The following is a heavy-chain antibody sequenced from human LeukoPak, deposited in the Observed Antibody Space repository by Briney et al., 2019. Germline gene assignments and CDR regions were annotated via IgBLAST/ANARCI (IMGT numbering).Heavy chain of an antibody. V-gene: IGHV3-23*01. Sequence: GGSLRLSCAASGFTFSSYAMSWVRQAPGKGLEWVSGLSASGGLTYYADSVKGRFTIPRDNSKNTLYLQMNSLRADDTAVYYCAKGGSSYSEMDYWGQGTLVTVSS. CDR3: AKGGSSYSEMDY. D-gene: IGHD4-11*01. J-gene: IGHJ4*02. CDR2: LSASGGLT. CDR1: GFTFSSYA.